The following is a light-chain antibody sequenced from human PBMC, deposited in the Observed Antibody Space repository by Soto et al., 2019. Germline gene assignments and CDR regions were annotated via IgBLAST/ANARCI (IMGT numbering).Light chain of an antibody. CDR2: EGS. Sequence: QSVLTQPASVSGSPGQSTTISCTGTSSGVGSYNLVSWYQQHPGKAPKLMIYEGSKRPSGVSNRFSGSKSGNTASLTISGLQAEDEADYYCCSYAGSSTLYVFGTGTKVTVL. CDR3: CSYAGSSTLYV. CDR1: SSGVGSYNL. V-gene: IGLV2-23*01. J-gene: IGLJ1*01.